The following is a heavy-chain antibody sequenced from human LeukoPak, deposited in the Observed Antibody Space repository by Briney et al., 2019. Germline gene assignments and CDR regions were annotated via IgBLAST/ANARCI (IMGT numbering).Heavy chain of an antibody. V-gene: IGHV4-34*01. CDR2: IKHSGST. CDR1: GLTFSNAW. Sequence: GSLRLSCVVSGLTFSNAWIYWIRQPPGKGLEWIGEIKHSGSTNYNPSLKSRVTISVDTSKKQFSLKLSSVTAADTAVYYCARGVGAAAGLPPFDYWGQGTLVTVSS. J-gene: IGHJ4*02. D-gene: IGHD6-13*01. CDR3: ARGVGAAAGLPPFDY.